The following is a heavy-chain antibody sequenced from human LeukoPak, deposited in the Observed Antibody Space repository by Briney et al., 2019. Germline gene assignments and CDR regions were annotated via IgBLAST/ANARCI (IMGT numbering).Heavy chain of an antibody. V-gene: IGHV4-39*01. CDR3: ARRVRGYGPTPYRYYYYYMDV. CDR2: IYYSGST. J-gene: IGHJ6*03. CDR1: GGSISSSSYY. Sequence: SETLSLTCTVSGGSISSSSYYWGWIRQPPGKGLEWIGSIYYSGSTYYNPSLKSRVTISVDTSKNQFSLKLSSVTAADTAVYYCARRVRGYGPTPYRYYYYYMDVWGKGTTVTISS. D-gene: IGHD3-10*01.